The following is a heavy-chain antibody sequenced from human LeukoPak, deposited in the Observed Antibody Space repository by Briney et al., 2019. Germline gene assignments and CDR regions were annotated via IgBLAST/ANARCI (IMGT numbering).Heavy chain of an antibody. Sequence: GASVKVSCKASGYTFTGYYMHWVRQAPGQGLEWMGWINPNSGGTNYAQKFQGRVTMTRDTSISTAYMELSRLRSDDTAVYYCARGINYYDSSGYYSYYYYYYMDVWGKGTTVTISS. V-gene: IGHV1-2*02. J-gene: IGHJ6*03. CDR3: ARGINYYDSSGYYSYYYYYYMDV. CDR2: INPNSGGT. D-gene: IGHD3-22*01. CDR1: GYTFTGYY.